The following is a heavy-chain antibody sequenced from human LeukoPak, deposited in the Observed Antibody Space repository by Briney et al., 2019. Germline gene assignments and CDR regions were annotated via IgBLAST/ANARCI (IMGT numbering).Heavy chain of an antibody. Sequence: PGGSLRLSCAASGFTFSDAWMSWVRQAPGKGLEWVGRIKSKTDGGTTDCAAPVKGRFTISRDDSKNTLYLQMNSLKTEDTAVYYCTTERGGVTIFGVVIIDDYWGQGTLVTVSS. D-gene: IGHD3-3*01. J-gene: IGHJ4*02. CDR3: TTERGGVTIFGVVIIDDY. V-gene: IGHV3-15*01. CDR1: GFTFSDAW. CDR2: IKSKTDGGTT.